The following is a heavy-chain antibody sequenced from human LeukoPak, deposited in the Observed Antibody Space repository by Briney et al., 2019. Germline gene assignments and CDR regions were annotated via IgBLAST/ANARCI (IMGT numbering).Heavy chain of an antibody. CDR1: GYTFNNYW. CDR2: IYPRDSDS. V-gene: IGHV5-51*01. CDR3: ARQGGGSFASSWSPAYQYCGLDV. D-gene: IGHD6-13*01. J-gene: IGHJ6*02. Sequence: GESLKISCKASGYTFNNYWIAWVRQMPGKGLEWMGIIYPRDSDSRYSPSFQGQVTFSVDRSINTAYVQWSSLKATDTAIYFCARQGGGSFASSWSPAYQYCGLDVWGLGTTVTVSS.